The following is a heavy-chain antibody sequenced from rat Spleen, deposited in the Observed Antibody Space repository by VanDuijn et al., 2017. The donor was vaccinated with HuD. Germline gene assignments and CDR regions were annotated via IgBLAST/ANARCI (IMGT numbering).Heavy chain of an antibody. CDR3: AKAYDGTYYSYFDY. Sequence: EVQLVESGGGLVQPGRSLKLSCAASGFTFSSFAMAWVRQAPKKGLEWVATITSGGSNTYYPDSVKGRFTISRDNAKSTLYLQMDSLRSEDTATYYCAKAYDGTYYSYFDYWGQGVMVTVSS. CDR2: ITSGGSNT. CDR1: GFTFSSFA. V-gene: IGHV5-25*01. J-gene: IGHJ2*01. D-gene: IGHD1-12*02.